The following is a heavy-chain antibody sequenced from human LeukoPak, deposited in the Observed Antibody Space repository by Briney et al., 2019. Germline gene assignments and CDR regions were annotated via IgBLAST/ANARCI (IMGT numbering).Heavy chain of an antibody. D-gene: IGHD5-24*01. CDR3: ARVRLARDGYPDY. Sequence: GGSLRLSCAASGFTFSSYWMHWVRQAPGKGLVWVSRINSDGSSTSYADSVKGRFTISRDNAKNTLYLQMNSLRAEDTAVYYCARVRLARDGYPDYWGQGTLVTVSS. CDR1: GFTFSSYW. V-gene: IGHV3-74*01. CDR2: INSDGSST. J-gene: IGHJ4*02.